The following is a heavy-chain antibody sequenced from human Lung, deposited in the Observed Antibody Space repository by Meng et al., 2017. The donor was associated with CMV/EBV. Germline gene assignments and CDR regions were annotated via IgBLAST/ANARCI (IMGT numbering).Heavy chain of an antibody. Sequence: VQLQEAGLGLGKPPQTLSLTCTVSGGAISSGGFYWSWIRQYPGKGLEWIGYIYYSWSTYYNPSLRSRVAISIVTSKNQFSLKLTSVTAADTAVYFCARTNYGDYNWFDPWGQGTLVTVSS. J-gene: IGHJ5*02. CDR3: ARTNYGDYNWFDP. CDR1: GGAISSGGFY. D-gene: IGHD4-17*01. CDR2: IYYSWST. V-gene: IGHV4-31*03.